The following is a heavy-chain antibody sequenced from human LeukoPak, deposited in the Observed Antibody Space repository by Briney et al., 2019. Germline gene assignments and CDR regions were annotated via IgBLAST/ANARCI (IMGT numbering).Heavy chain of an antibody. Sequence: GGSLRLSCEASGFTFSSYAMSWVRQAPGKGLEWVSAISGSGGSTYYADSVKGRFTISRNNSKNTLYLQMNSLRAEDTAVYYCAKEEYHCSSTSCYDYFDYWGQGTLVTVSS. J-gene: IGHJ4*02. CDR1: GFTFSSYA. V-gene: IGHV3-23*01. D-gene: IGHD2-2*01. CDR2: ISGSGGST. CDR3: AKEEYHCSSTSCYDYFDY.